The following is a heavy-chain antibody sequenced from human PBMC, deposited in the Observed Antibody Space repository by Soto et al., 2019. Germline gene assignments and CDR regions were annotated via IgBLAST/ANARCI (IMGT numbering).Heavy chain of an antibody. Sequence: VXVWCRRSGYTFTSYAMHWVRQAPGQRLEWMGWINAGNGNTKYSQKFQGRVTITRDTSASTAYMELSSLRSEDTAVYSCAREPNYYDSSGYYPTDYWGRGTLVTVSS. CDR2: INAGNGNT. CDR3: AREPNYYDSSGYYPTDY. D-gene: IGHD3-22*01. CDR1: GYTFTSYA. J-gene: IGHJ4*02. V-gene: IGHV1-3*01.